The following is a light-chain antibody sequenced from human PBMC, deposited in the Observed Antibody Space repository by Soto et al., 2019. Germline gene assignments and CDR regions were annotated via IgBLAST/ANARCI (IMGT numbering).Light chain of an antibody. CDR1: RSLLSSKGNNS. CDR2: LGS. V-gene: IGKV2-28*01. CDR3: MQTLTVPLT. J-gene: IGKJ4*01. Sequence: IVMTQSPLSLPVTPGEPASISCRSSRSLLSSKGNNSLDWYLQKPGQSPQLLIYLGSNRASGVTDRFRGSGSGTDFTLRISRVEAEDVGVYYCMQTLTVPLTFGGGTKVEVK.